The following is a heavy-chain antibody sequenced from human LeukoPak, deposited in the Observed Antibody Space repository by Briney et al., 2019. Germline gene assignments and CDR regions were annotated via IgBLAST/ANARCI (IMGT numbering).Heavy chain of an antibody. Sequence: SAKVSCRASAYTFTSYYMHGVRQAPKQRLEWMGIINPSGGSTSYAQKFQGRVTMTRDTSTSTVYMELSSLRSEDTAVYYCARDKGRTSPHWGMDVWGKGTTVTVSS. CDR2: INPSGGST. J-gene: IGHJ6*04. CDR3: ARDKGRTSPHWGMDV. D-gene: IGHD2-2*01. CDR1: AYTFTSYY. V-gene: IGHV1-46*01.